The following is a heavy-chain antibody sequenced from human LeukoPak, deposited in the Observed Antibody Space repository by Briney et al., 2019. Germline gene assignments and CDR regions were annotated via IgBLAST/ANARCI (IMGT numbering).Heavy chain of an antibody. D-gene: IGHD5-18*01. CDR1: GGSISSYY. J-gene: IGHJ4*02. V-gene: IGHV4-59*08. CDR3: ATSSDTASAY. CDR2: VYYTGST. Sequence: PSETLSLTCTVSGGSISSYYWSWIRQPPGKGLEWIGYVYYTGSTNYNPSLKRRVTISIDTSKNQFSLKLSSVTAADTAVYYCATSSDTASAYWGQGTLVTVFS.